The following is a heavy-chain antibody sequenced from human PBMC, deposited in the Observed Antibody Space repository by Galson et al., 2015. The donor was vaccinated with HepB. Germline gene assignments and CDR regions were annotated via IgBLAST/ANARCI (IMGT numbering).Heavy chain of an antibody. V-gene: IGHV3-48*01. J-gene: IGHJ4*02. Sequence: SLRLSCAASGFTFSSYSMNWVRQAPGKGLEWVSYISSSSSTIYYADSVKGRFTISRDNAKNSLYLQMNSLRAEDTAVYYCARGSGTIFLNYWGQGTLVTVSS. CDR3: ARGSGTIFLNY. CDR1: GFTFSSYS. D-gene: IGHD3-3*01. CDR2: ISSSSSTI.